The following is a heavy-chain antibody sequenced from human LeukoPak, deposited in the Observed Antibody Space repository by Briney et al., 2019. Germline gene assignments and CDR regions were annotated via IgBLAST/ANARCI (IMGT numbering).Heavy chain of an antibody. CDR1: GFIFSSYA. CDR2: ISSDGRHI. D-gene: IGHD2-21*01. J-gene: IGHJ6*04. CDR3: ARCGGTCSLPSTSAMDV. V-gene: IGHV3-30*04. Sequence: GRSLTLSCAASGFIFSSYAVHWVRQAPAKGLEWVAVISSDGRHIFYADSVKGRFTISRDNSKKTLYLQMNGLRAEDTALYLCARCGGTCSLPSTSAMDVWGKGTTVTVSA.